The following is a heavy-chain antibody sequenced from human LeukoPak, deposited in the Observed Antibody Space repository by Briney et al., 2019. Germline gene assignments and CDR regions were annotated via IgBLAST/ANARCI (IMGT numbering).Heavy chain of an antibody. Sequence: PGGSLRLSCAASGFTFSSYAMTWVRQAPGKGLEWVSAIRGSGDSTYYADSVKGRFTISRDNSKSTLYLQMNSLRAEDTAVYYCASEIRDGYKKGVDYWGQGTLVTVSS. CDR2: IRGSGDST. CDR3: ASEIRDGYKKGVDY. CDR1: GFTFSSYA. V-gene: IGHV3-23*01. D-gene: IGHD5-24*01. J-gene: IGHJ4*02.